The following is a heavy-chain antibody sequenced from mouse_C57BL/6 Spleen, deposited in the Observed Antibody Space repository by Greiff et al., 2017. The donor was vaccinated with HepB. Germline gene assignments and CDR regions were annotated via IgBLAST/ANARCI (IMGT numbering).Heavy chain of an antibody. J-gene: IGHJ2*01. CDR2: ISSVSSTI. Sequence: EVKLMESGGGLVKPGGSLKLSCAASGFTFSDYGMHWVRQAPEKGLEWVAYISSVSSTIYYADTVKGRFTISRDNAKNTLFLQMTSLRSEDTAMYFWARPGQLRPYYFDYWGQGTTLTVSS. D-gene: IGHD3-2*02. V-gene: IGHV5-17*01. CDR1: GFTFSDYG. CDR3: ARPGQLRPYYFDY.